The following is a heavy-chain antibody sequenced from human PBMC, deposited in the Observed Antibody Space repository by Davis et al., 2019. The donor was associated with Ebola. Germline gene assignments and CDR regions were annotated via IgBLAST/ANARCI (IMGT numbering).Heavy chain of an antibody. Sequence: PSETLSLTCTVSGGSISSSSNYWGWIRQAPGKGLEWIGSTFYTGTTYYNPSLKNRVTISVDMSENQFSLQLSSVTAPDTAVYYCARQTSPYYYYGMDVWGQGTTVTVSS. CDR1: GGSISSSSNY. V-gene: IGHV4-39*01. CDR3: ARQTSPYYYYGMDV. J-gene: IGHJ6*02. D-gene: IGHD1-14*01. CDR2: TFYTGTT.